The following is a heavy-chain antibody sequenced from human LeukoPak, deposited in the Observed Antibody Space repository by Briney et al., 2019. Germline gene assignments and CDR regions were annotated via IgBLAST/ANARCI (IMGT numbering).Heavy chain of an antibody. J-gene: IGHJ6*02. Sequence: GASVKVSCKASGYTFINYGFSWVRQAPGQGLEWMGWISAYNGNTNYAQKLQGRVTMTTDTSTSTAYMELRSLRSDDTAVYYCARDREGYCSGGSCYDGYYYYGMDVWGQGTTVTVSS. CDR1: GYTFINYG. V-gene: IGHV1-18*01. CDR2: ISAYNGNT. D-gene: IGHD2-15*01. CDR3: ARDREGYCSGGSCYDGYYYYGMDV.